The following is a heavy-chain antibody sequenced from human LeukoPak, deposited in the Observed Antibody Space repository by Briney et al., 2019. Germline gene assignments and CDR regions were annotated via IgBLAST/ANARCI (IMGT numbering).Heavy chain of an antibody. CDR2: ISYDGSNK. V-gene: IGHV3-30*04. CDR1: GFTFSNYA. CDR3: AKAFTYYYDSSGYLDY. J-gene: IGHJ4*02. Sequence: GGSLRLSCAASGFTFSNYAMHWVRQAPGKGLEWVAVISYDGSNKYYADSVKGRFTISRDNSKNTLYLQMNSLRAEDTAVYYCAKAFTYYYDSSGYLDYWGQGTLVTVSS. D-gene: IGHD3-22*01.